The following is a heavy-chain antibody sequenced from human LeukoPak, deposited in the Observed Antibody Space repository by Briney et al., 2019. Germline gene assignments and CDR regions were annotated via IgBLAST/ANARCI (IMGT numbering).Heavy chain of an antibody. V-gene: IGHV6-1*01. CDR2: TYYRSEWYN. CDR1: GDSVSSNSAG. Sequence: SQTRSLTCAISGDSVSSNSAGWNWIRQSPSRGLEWLGRTYYRSEWYNHYAVSVKSRITINPDTSKIQFSLQLNSVTPEDTAVYYCARVVDGESFDYWGQGTLVTVSS. J-gene: IGHJ4*02. D-gene: IGHD2-15*01. CDR3: ARVVDGESFDY.